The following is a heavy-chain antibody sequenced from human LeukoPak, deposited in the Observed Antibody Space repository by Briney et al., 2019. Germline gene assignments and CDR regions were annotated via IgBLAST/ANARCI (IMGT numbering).Heavy chain of an antibody. CDR1: GGSVSNYY. CDR3: ARWDSGSYFLDY. D-gene: IGHD1-26*01. J-gene: IGHJ4*02. Sequence: SETLSLTCTVSGGSVSNYYWNWIRQPPGKGLEWIGYIHYSGSTNYNPSLKSRVTISVDTSKNQFSLKLNSVTAADTAVYYCARWDSGSYFLDYWGQGTLVTVSS. CDR2: IHYSGST. V-gene: IGHV4-59*02.